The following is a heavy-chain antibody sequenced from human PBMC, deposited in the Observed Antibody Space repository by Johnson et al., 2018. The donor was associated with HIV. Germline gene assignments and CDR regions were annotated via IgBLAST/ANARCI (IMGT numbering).Heavy chain of an antibody. CDR3: AKETAYYYGSGSYYIDAFDI. J-gene: IGHJ3*02. D-gene: IGHD3-10*01. CDR1: GFTFSSYA. CDR2: ISGSGGRT. V-gene: IGHV3-23*04. Sequence: MQLVESGGGLVQPGGSLRLSCAASGFTFSSYAMSWVRQAPGKGLEWVSAISGSGGRTYYADSVKGRFPISRDHSKNTLYLQMNSLRAEDTAVYYCAKETAYYYGSGSYYIDAFDIWGQGTMVTVSS.